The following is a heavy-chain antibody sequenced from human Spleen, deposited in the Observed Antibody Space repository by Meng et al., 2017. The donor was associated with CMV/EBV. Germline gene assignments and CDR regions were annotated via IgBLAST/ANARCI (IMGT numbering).Heavy chain of an antibody. D-gene: IGHD6-6*01. J-gene: IGHJ4*02. Sequence: GESLKISCAASGFTFSRYGMHWVRQAPGKGLEWVAFVRYDGSNKYYADSVKGRFTISRDNSKNTLYLQMNSLRAEDTAVYYCAKDEVSGYSSSGPTDYWGQGTLVTVSS. CDR1: GFTFSRYG. V-gene: IGHV3-30*02. CDR2: VRYDGSNK. CDR3: AKDEVSGYSSSGPTDY.